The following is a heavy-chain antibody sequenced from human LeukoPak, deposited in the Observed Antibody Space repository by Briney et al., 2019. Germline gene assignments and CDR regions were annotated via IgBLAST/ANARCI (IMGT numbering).Heavy chain of an antibody. J-gene: IGHJ4*02. D-gene: IGHD6-19*01. CDR3: ARKGVSGALDY. CDR2: IDWDDDK. V-gene: IGHV2-70*11. CDR1: GGSISSYY. Sequence: TLSLTCTVSGGSISSYYWSWIRQPPGKALEWLARIDWDDDKYYSTSLKTRLTISKDTSKNQVVLTMTNMDPVDTATYYCARKGVSGALDYWGQGTLVTVSS.